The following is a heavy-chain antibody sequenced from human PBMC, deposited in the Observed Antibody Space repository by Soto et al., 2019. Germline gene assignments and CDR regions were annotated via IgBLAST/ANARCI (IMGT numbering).Heavy chain of an antibody. CDR1: GFTFSTYW. CDR2: IKGDGSSI. J-gene: IGHJ6*02. Sequence: PGGSLRLSCAASGFTFSTYWMHWVRQVPGKGLVWVSRIKGDGSSIRYADSVKGRFTISRDNAENTLYLQMGSLRADDTAVYYCARGLKNYYGVDVGGQGTTVTVAS. CDR3: ARGLKNYYGVDV. V-gene: IGHV3-74*01.